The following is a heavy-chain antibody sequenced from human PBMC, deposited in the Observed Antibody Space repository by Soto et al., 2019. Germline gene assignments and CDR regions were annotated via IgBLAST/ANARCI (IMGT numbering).Heavy chain of an antibody. Sequence: PSETLSLTCTVSGGSISSYYWSWIRQPPGKGLEWIGYIYYNGNTNYNPSLRSRVTISVDTSKNQFSLKVSSVAAADTAVYYCARNVDTTRAYYCDYWGQGTLVTVSS. CDR3: ARNVDTTRAYYCDY. J-gene: IGHJ4*02. V-gene: IGHV4-59*01. D-gene: IGHD5-18*01. CDR2: IYYNGNT. CDR1: GGSISSYY.